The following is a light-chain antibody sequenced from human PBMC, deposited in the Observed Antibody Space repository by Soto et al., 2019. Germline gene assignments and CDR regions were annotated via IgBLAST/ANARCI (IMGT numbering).Light chain of an antibody. CDR3: RQALPTRT. J-gene: IGKJ2*02. Sequence: DIVMTQSPLSLPVTPGEPASISCRSSQSLLHSNGYNYLDWYLQKPGQSPQLLIYLGSNRSSGVPDRFSGSGSGTDFTLKISRVEAEDVGVYYCRQALPTRTFGQGTKLEIK. CDR2: LGS. V-gene: IGKV2-28*01. CDR1: QSLLHSNGYNY.